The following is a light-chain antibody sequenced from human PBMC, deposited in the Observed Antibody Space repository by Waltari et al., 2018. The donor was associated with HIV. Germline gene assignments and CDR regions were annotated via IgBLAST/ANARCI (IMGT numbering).Light chain of an antibody. CDR2: DVN. CDR3: ASYTVNSTGV. J-gene: IGLJ1*01. Sequence: QSALSQPASVSASPGQSVAISCSGSASDIGRYNYVSLYQQHPERAPTLILFDVNKRPSGISDRFSVSKSGTTASLTISTVRTDDEADYYCASYTVNSTGVFGTGTKLSVL. V-gene: IGLV2-14*03. CDR1: ASDIGRYNY.